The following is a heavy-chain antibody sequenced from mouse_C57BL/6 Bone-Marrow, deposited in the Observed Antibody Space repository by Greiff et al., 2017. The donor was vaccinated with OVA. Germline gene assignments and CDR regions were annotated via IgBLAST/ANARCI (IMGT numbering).Heavy chain of an antibody. Sequence: VQLQQSGSELRSPGSSVKLSCKDFDSEVFPIAYMSWVRQKPGHGFEWIGGILPSIGRTIYGEKFEDKATLDADTLSNTAYLELNSLTSEDSAIYYRARSEGYWDGGGFFDYWGQGTTLTVSS. CDR2: ILPSIGRT. V-gene: IGHV15-2*01. CDR1: DSEVFPIAY. CDR3: ARSEGYWDGGGFFDY. J-gene: IGHJ2*01. D-gene: IGHD4-1*01.